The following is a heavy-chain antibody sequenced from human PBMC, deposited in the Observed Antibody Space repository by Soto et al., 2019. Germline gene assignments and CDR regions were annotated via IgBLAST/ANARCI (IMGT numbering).Heavy chain of an antibody. CDR2: ISRYGDIT. CDR1: GFTFNIYA. Sequence: EVQLLESGGDLIQPGGSLRLSCAASGFTFNIYAMTWVRQAPGKGLAWVSAISRYGDITYYADSVEGRFSISRDNSKNTRYLQMNSLRAEDTAVYYCAKDRYLDHDSRGYLFDNWGQGTLVTVSS. V-gene: IGHV3-23*01. D-gene: IGHD3-22*01. CDR3: AKDRYLDHDSRGYLFDN. J-gene: IGHJ4*02.